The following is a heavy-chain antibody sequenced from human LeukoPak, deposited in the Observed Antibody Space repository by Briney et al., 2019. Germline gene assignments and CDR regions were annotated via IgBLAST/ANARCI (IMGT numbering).Heavy chain of an antibody. Sequence: GGSLRLSCAASGFTFDNYAMSWVRQAPGKGLEWVSGISGSGDSTYYADSVRGRFTVSRDKSKNTLYLQMNSLRAEDTAVYYCAKEQSGSGSYPYWYFDLWGRGTLAAVSS. J-gene: IGHJ2*01. V-gene: IGHV3-23*01. CDR3: AKEQSGSGSYPYWYFDL. CDR2: ISGSGDST. CDR1: GFTFDNYA. D-gene: IGHD3-10*01.